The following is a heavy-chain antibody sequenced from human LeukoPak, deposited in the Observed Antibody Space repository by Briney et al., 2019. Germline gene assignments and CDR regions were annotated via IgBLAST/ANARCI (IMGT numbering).Heavy chain of an antibody. D-gene: IGHD5-18*01. V-gene: IGHV3-30*02. J-gene: IGHJ4*02. CDR2: IRYDGSNK. Sequence: GGSLRLSCAASGFTFSSYGMHWVRQAPGKGLGWVAFIRYDGSNKYYADSVKGRFTISRDNSKNTMYMQMNSLRAEDTAVYYCAKGDKPVIAMVKFDYWGQGTLVTVSS. CDR1: GFTFSSYG. CDR3: AKGDKPVIAMVKFDY.